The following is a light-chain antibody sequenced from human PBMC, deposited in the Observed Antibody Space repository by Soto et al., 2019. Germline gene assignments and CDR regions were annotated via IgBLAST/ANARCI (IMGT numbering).Light chain of an antibody. Sequence: QLVLTQPPSASASLGDSVKLTCTLSSGHSYFAIAWHRQQPEKGPRFLMKLNSDGGHIKGDGIPDRFSGSSSGAERYLTISHLQSEDEADYFCQTWGTGTWVFGGGTKLTVL. CDR3: QTWGTGTWV. J-gene: IGLJ3*02. V-gene: IGLV4-69*01. CDR1: SGHSYFA. CDR2: LNSDGGH.